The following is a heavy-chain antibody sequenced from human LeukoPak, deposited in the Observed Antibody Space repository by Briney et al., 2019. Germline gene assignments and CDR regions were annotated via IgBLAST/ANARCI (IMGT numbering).Heavy chain of an antibody. CDR1: GFTFSNCA. D-gene: IGHD3-9*01. V-gene: IGHV3-23*01. J-gene: IGHJ4*02. Sequence: GGSLRLSCAASGFTFSNCAMSWVRQAPGKGLEWVSAITGGGGNTYYADSVKGRFTISRDNSKNTVFLQMNSLRAEDTAVYYCAKWGDYDVLTGYYVSDYWGQGTLVTVSS. CDR2: ITGGGGNT. CDR3: AKWGDYDVLTGYYVSDY.